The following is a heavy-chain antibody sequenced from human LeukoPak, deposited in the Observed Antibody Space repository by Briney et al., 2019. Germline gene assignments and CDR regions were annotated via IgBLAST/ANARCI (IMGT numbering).Heavy chain of an antibody. CDR3: AREWVGSGKDY. CDR1: GFTFSSYS. J-gene: IGHJ4*02. Sequence: GGSLRLSCAASGFTFSSYSMNWVRQAPGEGLEWVSSISSSSYIYYADSVKGRFTISRDNAKNSLYLQMNSLRAEDTAVYYCAREWVGSGKDYWGQGTLVTVSS. CDR2: ISSSSYI. V-gene: IGHV3-21*01. D-gene: IGHD1-26*01.